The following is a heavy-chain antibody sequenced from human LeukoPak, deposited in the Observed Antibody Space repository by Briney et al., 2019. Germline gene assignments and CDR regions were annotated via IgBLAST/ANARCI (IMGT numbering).Heavy chain of an antibody. CDR2: IYYSGSA. Sequence: SETLSLTCTVSGGSISSGDYYWSWIRQHPGKGLEWIGYIYYSGSANYNPSLKSRVTISVDTSKNQFSLKLSSVTAADTAVYYCARHTPETYCSSTSCFNPNWFDPWGQGTLVTVSS. J-gene: IGHJ5*02. CDR3: ARHTPETYCSSTSCFNPNWFDP. V-gene: IGHV4-61*08. CDR1: GGSISSGDYY. D-gene: IGHD2-2*01.